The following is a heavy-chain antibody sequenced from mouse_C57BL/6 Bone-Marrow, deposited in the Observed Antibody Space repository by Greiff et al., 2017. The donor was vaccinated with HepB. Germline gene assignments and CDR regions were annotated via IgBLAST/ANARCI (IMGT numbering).Heavy chain of an antibody. D-gene: IGHD3-2*02. CDR3: ARGTAQARYFDV. CDR2: IYPGDGDT. V-gene: IGHV1-82*01. J-gene: IGHJ1*03. CDR1: GYAFSSSW. Sequence: QVQLKESGPELVKPGASVKISCKASGYAFSSSWMNWVKQRPGKGLEWIGRIYPGDGDTNYNGKFKGKATLTADKSSSTAYMQLSSLTSEDSAVYFCARGTAQARYFDVWGTGTTVTVSS.